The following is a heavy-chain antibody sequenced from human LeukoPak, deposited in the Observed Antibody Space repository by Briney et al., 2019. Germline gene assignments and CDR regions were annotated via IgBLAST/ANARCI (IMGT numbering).Heavy chain of an antibody. V-gene: IGHV3-21*04. J-gene: IGHJ4*02. D-gene: IGHD2-15*01. Sequence: GGSLRLSCAASGFTFDTYNFNWVRQAPGKGLEWVATIRSYSSYRHYGDSVKGRFTISRDDAERSVYLQMDNVRVEDTALYYCARCDGGSCFRFFDYWGQGTLVTVSS. CDR1: GFTFDTYN. CDR2: IRSYSSYR. CDR3: ARCDGGSCFRFFDY.